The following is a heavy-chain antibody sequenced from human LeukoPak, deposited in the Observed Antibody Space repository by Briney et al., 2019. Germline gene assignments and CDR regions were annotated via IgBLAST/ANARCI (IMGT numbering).Heavy chain of an antibody. D-gene: IGHD6-6*01. V-gene: IGHV4-34*01. CDR3: ASGEYSSSVGIDY. Sequence: PSETLSLTCAVYGGSFSGYYWSWIRQPPGKGLEWIGEIQHSGSTNYNPSLKSRVTISVDTSKNQFSLKLSSVTAADTAVYYCASGEYSSSVGIDYWGQGTLVTVSS. CDR2: IQHSGST. J-gene: IGHJ4*02. CDR1: GGSFSGYY.